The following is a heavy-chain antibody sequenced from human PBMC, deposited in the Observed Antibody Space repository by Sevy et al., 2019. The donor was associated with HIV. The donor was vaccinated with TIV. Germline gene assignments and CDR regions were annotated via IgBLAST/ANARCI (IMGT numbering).Heavy chain of an antibody. CDR2: ILHSGGT. D-gene: IGHD3-10*01. V-gene: IGHV4-34*01. Sequence: SETLSLTCAVHGGSFDGYYWTWIRQPQPPGKGLEWIGEILHSGGTNYNPPLKSRVTISVDTSKNQFSLKMTSLTAADTAMYYCARGLGMVRGDFDYWAQGTLVTVSS. J-gene: IGHJ4*02. CDR1: GGSFDGYY. CDR3: ARGLGMVRGDFDY.